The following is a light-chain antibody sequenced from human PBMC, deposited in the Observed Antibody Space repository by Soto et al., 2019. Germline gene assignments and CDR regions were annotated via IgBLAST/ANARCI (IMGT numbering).Light chain of an antibody. CDR2: DDS. CDR3: CSYAGSATWV. CDR1: SSDVGSYKL. V-gene: IGLV2-23*01. Sequence: QSALTQPASVSGSPGQSITISCTGTSSDVGSYKLVSWYQQYPGKAPKVLIYDDSKRPSGVSNRFSGSKSGNTASLTISGLQAEDEADYYCCSYAGSATWVFGGGTKLTVL. J-gene: IGLJ2*01.